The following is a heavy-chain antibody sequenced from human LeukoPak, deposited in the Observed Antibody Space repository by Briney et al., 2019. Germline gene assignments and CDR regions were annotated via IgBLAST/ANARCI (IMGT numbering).Heavy chain of an antibody. V-gene: IGHV1-8*01. CDR1: GYTFTSYD. D-gene: IGHD2-15*01. Sequence: ASAKVSCKASGYTFTSYDINWVRQATGQGLEWMGWMNPNSGNTGYAQKFQGRVTMIRNTSISTAYMELSSLRSEDTAVYYCARYCSGGSCYRMALDFWGQGTMVTVSS. J-gene: IGHJ3*01. CDR3: ARYCSGGSCYRMALDF. CDR2: MNPNSGNT.